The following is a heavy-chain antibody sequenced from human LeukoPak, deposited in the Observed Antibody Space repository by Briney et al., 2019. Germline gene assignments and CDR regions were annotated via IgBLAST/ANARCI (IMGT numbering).Heavy chain of an antibody. CDR2: ISYDGSNK. D-gene: IGHD3-16*02. Sequence: GGSLRLSCAASGFTFRTYAMHWVRQAPGKGQEWGAVISYDGSNKYYADSVKGRFTISRDNSKNTLYMQMNSLRAEDTAVYYCARDWGMITFGGVIVPSNYFDSWGQGTLVTVSS. CDR1: GFTFRTYA. V-gene: IGHV3-30*04. CDR3: ARDWGMITFGGVIVPSNYFDS. J-gene: IGHJ4*02.